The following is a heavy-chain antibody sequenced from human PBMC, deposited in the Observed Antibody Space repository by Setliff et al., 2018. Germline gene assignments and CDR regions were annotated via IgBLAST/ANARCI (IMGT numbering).Heavy chain of an antibody. J-gene: IGHJ6*02. D-gene: IGHD2-15*01. CDR2: INPGGLSS. CDR3: AASVGGAPYYYGLDV. V-gene: IGHV1-46*01. Sequence: ASVKVSCKASGYTFINSVISWVRQAPGQGLEWMGIINPGGLSSSSTQKFEGRVTITRDTSASTFYMELSSLRSEDTALYSCAASVGGAPYYYGLDVWGQGTTVTVSS. CDR1: GYTFINSV.